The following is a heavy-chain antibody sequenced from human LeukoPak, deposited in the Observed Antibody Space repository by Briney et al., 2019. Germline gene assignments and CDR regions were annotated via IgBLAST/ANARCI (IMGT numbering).Heavy chain of an antibody. CDR2: IIPIFGTA. J-gene: IGHJ5*02. V-gene: IGHV1-69*05. Sequence: SVKVSCKASGGTFRSYAISWVRQAPGQGLEWMGGIIPIFGTANYAQKFQGRVTITTDESTSTAYMELSSLRSEDTAVYYCARVNDFWSGYYRNWFDPWGQGTLVTVSS. CDR3: ARVNDFWSGYYRNWFDP. D-gene: IGHD3-3*01. CDR1: GGTFRSYA.